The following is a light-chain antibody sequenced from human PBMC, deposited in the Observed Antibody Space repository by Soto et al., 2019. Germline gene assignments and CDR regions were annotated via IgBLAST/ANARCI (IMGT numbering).Light chain of an antibody. V-gene: IGKV1-39*01. CDR2: AAS. J-gene: IGKJ1*01. CDR1: QTVGTF. CDR3: QQSYSSSSWT. Sequence: DNQICNSLSSLSAPVGDRVTITCRASQTVGTFLNWYQQRPGRAPNLLIYAASNLPTGVPSRFSGSGSGTDFTLTINSLQPEDFGAYYCQQSYSSSSWTFGQGTKVDIK.